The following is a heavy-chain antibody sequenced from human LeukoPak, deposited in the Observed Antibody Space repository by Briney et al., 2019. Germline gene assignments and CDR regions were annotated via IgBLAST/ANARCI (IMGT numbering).Heavy chain of an antibody. Sequence: GGSLRLSCAASAFSFSSYAMHWVRQAPGKGLEWVAATSHDGNNKYYIDSVKGRFTVSRDNSKNTLYLQMNSLRAEDTAVYYCAKDSSSSNYYYGMDVWGQGTTVTVSS. J-gene: IGHJ6*02. CDR3: AKDSSSSNYYYGMDV. CDR2: TSHDGNNK. D-gene: IGHD6-6*01. CDR1: AFSFSSYA. V-gene: IGHV3-30*18.